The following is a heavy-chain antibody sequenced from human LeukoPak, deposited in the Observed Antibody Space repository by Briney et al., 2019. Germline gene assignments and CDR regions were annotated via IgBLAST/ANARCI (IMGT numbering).Heavy chain of an antibody. D-gene: IGHD2-2*01. Sequence: ASVKVSCKASGYTFTSYYMHWVRQAPGQGLEWMGIINPSGGSTSYAQKFQGRVTMTRDTSTSTVYMELSSLRSEDTAVCYCARGGGYCSSTSCYRKDAFDIWGQGTMVTVSS. J-gene: IGHJ3*02. CDR3: ARGGGYCSSTSCYRKDAFDI. V-gene: IGHV1-46*01. CDR2: INPSGGST. CDR1: GYTFTSYY.